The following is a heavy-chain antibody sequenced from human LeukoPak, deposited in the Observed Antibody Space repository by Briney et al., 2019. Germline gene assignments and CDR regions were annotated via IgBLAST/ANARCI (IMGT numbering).Heavy chain of an antibody. D-gene: IGHD2-2*01. CDR2: INPSGGST. J-gene: IGHJ6*02. Sequence: GASVKVSCKASGYTFTSYYMHWVRQAPGRGLEWMGIINPSGGSTSYAQKFQGRVTMTRDTSTSTVYMELSSLRSEDTAVYYCARDRRVVIPAATYYYGMDVWGQGTTVTVSS. CDR3: ARDRRVVIPAATYYYGMDV. CDR1: GYTFTSYY. V-gene: IGHV1-46*01.